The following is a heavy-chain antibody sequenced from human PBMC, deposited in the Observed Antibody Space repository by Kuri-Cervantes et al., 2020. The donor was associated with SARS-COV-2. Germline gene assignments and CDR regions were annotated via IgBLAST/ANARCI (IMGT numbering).Heavy chain of an antibody. V-gene: IGHV3-30-3*01. D-gene: IGHD2-2*01. CDR3: AKGDYCSSTSCYSYYYYYGMDV. Sequence: LSLTCAASGFTFSSYAMHWVRQAPGKGLEWVAVISYDGSNKYYADSVKGRFTISRDNSKNTLYLQVNSLRAEDTAVYYCAKGDYCSSTSCYSYYYYYGMDVWGQGTTVTVSS. CDR1: GFTFSSYA. J-gene: IGHJ6*02. CDR2: ISYDGSNK.